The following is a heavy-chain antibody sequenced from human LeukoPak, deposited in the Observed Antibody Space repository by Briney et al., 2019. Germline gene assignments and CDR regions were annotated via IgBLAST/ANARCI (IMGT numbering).Heavy chain of an antibody. CDR1: GFTFSDYY. CDR3: ARDVVPATINQYYYYYMDV. V-gene: IGHV3-11*04. Sequence: GGSLRLSCAASGFTFSDYYMSWIRQAPGKGLEGGSYISSSGSTIYYADSVKGRFTISRDNAKNSLYLQMNSLRVEDTAVYYCARDVVPATINQYYYYYMDVWGKGTTVTVSS. CDR2: ISSSGSTI. J-gene: IGHJ6*03. D-gene: IGHD2-2*02.